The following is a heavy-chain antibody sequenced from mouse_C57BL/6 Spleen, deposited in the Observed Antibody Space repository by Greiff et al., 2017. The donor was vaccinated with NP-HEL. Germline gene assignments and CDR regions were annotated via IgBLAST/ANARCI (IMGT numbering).Heavy chain of an antibody. CDR1: GYTFTDYN. CDR3: ARVRLRVWYFDV. Sequence: EVKLMESGPELVKPGASVKMSCKASGYTFTDYNMHWVKQSHGKSLEWIGYINPNNGGTSYNQKFKGKATLTVNKSSSTAYMELRSLTSEDSAVYYCARVRLRVWYFDVWGTGTTVTVSS. J-gene: IGHJ1*03. D-gene: IGHD2-4*01. V-gene: IGHV1-22*01. CDR2: INPNNGGT.